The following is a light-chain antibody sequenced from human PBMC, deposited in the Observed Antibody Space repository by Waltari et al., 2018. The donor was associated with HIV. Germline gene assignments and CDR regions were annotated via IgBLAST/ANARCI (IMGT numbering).Light chain of an antibody. Sequence: YELTQPPSVSVSPGQTARITCSGSELPKRYSHWFRQKPGQPPILLLYKDTERPSGISQRFSASKSGTTVTLTINEVQAEDGADYLCQSTDRSGTWVFGGGTRLAVL. V-gene: IGLV3-25*03. CDR2: KDT. CDR3: QSTDRSGTWV. CDR1: ELPKRY. J-gene: IGLJ3*02.